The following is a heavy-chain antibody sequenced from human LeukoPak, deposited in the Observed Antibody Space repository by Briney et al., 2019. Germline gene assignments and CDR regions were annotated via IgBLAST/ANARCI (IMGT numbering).Heavy chain of an antibody. V-gene: IGHV3-7*03. CDR2: IKLDGSEK. CDR3: ASGLELDY. J-gene: IGHJ4*02. CDR1: GFTFGKYW. Sequence: EGSLRLSCVASGFTFGKYWMSWVRQAPGKGLEWVANIKLDGSEKNYVDSVKGRFTISRDNTKNSLYLQMNSLRVEDTAVYYCASGLELDYWGQGTLVTVSS.